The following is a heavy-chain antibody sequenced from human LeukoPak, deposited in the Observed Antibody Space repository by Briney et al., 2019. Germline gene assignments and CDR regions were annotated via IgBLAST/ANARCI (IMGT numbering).Heavy chain of an antibody. CDR2: IKRDGSEE. J-gene: IGHJ4*02. V-gene: IGHV3-7*01. CDR1: GFSLSSYW. D-gene: IGHD2-2*01. Sequence: GGSLRLSCAASGFSLSSYWMSWVRQAPGKGLEWVANIKRDGSEENYVDSAKGRFTISRDNAKNSLYLQMNSLRAEDTAVYYCARDYSGYCSSTSCYHFDYWGQGTLVTVSS. CDR3: ARDYSGYCSSTSCYHFDY.